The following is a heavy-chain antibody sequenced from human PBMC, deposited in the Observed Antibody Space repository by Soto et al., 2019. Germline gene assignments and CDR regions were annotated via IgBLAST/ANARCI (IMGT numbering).Heavy chain of an antibody. V-gene: IGHV3-23*01. Sequence: GGSLRLSCAASGFTFSSYAMSWVRQAPGKGLEWVSSISGSGGSTYYADSVKGRFTISRDNSKSTLYLQMNSLRAEDTALYYCAKGRSYYYYYGVDVWGQGTTVTVSS. CDR2: ISGSGGST. CDR1: GFTFSSYA. CDR3: AKGRSYYYYYGVDV. J-gene: IGHJ6*02.